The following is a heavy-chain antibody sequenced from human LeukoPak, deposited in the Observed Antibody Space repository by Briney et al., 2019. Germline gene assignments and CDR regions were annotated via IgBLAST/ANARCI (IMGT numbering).Heavy chain of an antibody. V-gene: IGHV3-7*01. D-gene: IGHD3-10*01. CDR3: SYYYGSGSEYMDV. CDR1: GFTFSSYW. CDR2: IKQVGSEK. J-gene: IGHJ6*03. Sequence: GGSLRLSCAASGFTFSSYWIGWVRQAPGEGRGWVSNIKQVGSEKYFVDSVKGRFTSSRDNAKNPLYLQMNSLRAEDTAVYYCSYYYGSGSEYMDVWGKGTTVTVSS.